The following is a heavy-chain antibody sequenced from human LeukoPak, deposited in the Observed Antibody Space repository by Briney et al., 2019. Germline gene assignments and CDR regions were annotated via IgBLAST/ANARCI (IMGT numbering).Heavy chain of an antibody. J-gene: IGHJ5*02. Sequence: GGSLRLSCAASGFTFSSYSMNWVRQAPGKGLEWVSIMYRDGSRYYADSVKGRFTISRDNSKNTLYLQMNGLRVEDTAMYYCARDSGDGDYEPLNSWGQGTLVTVSS. CDR3: ARDSGDGDYEPLNS. CDR1: GFTFSSYS. D-gene: IGHD4-17*01. V-gene: IGHV3-53*01. CDR2: MYRDGSR.